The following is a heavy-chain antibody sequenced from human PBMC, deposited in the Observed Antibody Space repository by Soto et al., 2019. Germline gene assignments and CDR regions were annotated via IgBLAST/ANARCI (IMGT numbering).Heavy chain of an antibody. Sequence: ASVKVSCKASGYSFTDYHIHWVRQAPGQGLEWLGRINPKSGGTSTAQKFQGWVTMTRDRSISTVYMELTRLRSDDTAVYLCAREGILGLFDAYDLWGQGTMVTVSS. J-gene: IGHJ3*01. CDR3: AREGILGLFDAYDL. D-gene: IGHD3-3*01. V-gene: IGHV1-2*04. CDR2: INPKSGGT. CDR1: GYSFTDYH.